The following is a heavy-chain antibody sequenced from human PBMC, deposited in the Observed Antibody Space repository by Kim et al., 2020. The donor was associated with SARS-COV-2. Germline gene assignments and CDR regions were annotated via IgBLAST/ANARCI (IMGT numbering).Heavy chain of an antibody. V-gene: IGHV3-23*01. D-gene: IGHD3-10*01. CDR1: GFTFSSYA. J-gene: IGHJ4*02. CDR2: ISGSGGST. Sequence: GGSLRLSCAASGFTFSSYAMSWVRQAPGKGLEWVSAISGSGGSTYYADSVKGRFTISRDNSKNTLYLQMNSLRAEDTAVYYCAKVVELLWFGELFGFDYWGQGTLVTVSS. CDR3: AKVVELLWFGELFGFDY.